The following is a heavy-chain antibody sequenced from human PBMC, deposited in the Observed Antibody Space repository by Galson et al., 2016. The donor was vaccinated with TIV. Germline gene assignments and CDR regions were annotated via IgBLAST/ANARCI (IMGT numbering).Heavy chain of an antibody. CDR2: IIPVLGII. CDR3: AREGIYYYDSSGQD. D-gene: IGHD3-22*01. V-gene: IGHV1-69*10. J-gene: IGHJ4*02. Sequence: SVKVSCKASGGTFRSPAINWVRQAPGQGLEWMGGIIPVLGIINYAQKFQGRVTITADKSTSTAYMELSSLTSADTAVYFCAREGIYYYDSSGQDWGQGTLVTVSS. CDR1: GGTFRSPA.